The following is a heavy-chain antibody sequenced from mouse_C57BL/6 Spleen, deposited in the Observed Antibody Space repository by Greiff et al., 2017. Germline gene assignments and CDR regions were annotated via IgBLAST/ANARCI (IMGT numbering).Heavy chain of an antibody. CDR1: GYAFSSSW. CDR2: IYPGDGDT. Sequence: QVQLQQSGPELVKPGASVKISCKASGYAFSSSWMNWVKQRPGKGLEWIGRIYPGDGDTNYNGKFKGKATLTADKSSSTAYMQLSSLTSEDSAVYFCVSIYYYGSSSYWGQGTTLTVSS. CDR3: VSIYYYGSSSY. D-gene: IGHD1-1*01. V-gene: IGHV1-82*01. J-gene: IGHJ2*01.